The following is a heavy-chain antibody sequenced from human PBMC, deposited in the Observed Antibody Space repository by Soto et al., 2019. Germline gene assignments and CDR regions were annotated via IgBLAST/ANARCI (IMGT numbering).Heavy chain of an antibody. D-gene: IGHD2-21*02. CDR1: GFSLSTNGVG. CDR2: IYWDDDK. Sequence: SGPTLVNPTQTLTLTCTFSGFSLSTNGVGVGWIRQPPGKALEWLALIYWDDDKRYSPSLKSRLTITKDTSKDQVVLTMTNMEPVDTATYFCAHFYCGGGCPSDYFQNWGQGTLVTVSS. V-gene: IGHV2-5*02. CDR3: AHFYCGGGCPSDYFQN. J-gene: IGHJ1*01.